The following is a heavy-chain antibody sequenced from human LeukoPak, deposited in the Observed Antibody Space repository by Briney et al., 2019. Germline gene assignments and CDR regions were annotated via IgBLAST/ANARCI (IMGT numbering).Heavy chain of an antibody. V-gene: IGHV3-30*04. CDR1: GFTFSSYA. CDR3: ARDRMAAALDY. Sequence: PGGSLRLSCAASGFTFSSYAMHWARQAPGKGLEWVAVISYDGSNKYYADSVKGRFTISRDNSKNTLYLQMNSLRAEDTAVYYCARDRMAAALDYWGQGTLVTVSS. J-gene: IGHJ4*02. CDR2: ISYDGSNK. D-gene: IGHD6-13*01.